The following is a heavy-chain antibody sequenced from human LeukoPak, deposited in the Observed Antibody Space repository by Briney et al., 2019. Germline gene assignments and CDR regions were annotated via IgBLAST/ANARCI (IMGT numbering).Heavy chain of an antibody. CDR3: ARDSRRREPLDY. D-gene: IGHD1-26*01. Sequence: AGGSLRLSCAASGFTFSDYYMSWIRQAPGKGLEWVSYISSSGTIILYADSVKGRFTISRDNAKKLVYLEMNSLRAEDTAVYYCARDSRRREPLDYWGQGTLVTVSS. CDR2: ISSSGTII. V-gene: IGHV3-11*04. CDR1: GFTFSDYY. J-gene: IGHJ4*02.